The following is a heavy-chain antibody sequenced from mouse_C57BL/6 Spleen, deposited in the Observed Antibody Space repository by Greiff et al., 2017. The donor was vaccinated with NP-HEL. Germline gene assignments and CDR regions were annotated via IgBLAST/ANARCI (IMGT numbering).Heavy chain of an antibody. J-gene: IGHJ3*01. CDR3: ARWELLYYDYDGGFAY. V-gene: IGHV14-3*01. CDR2: IDPANGNT. D-gene: IGHD2-4*01. CDR1: GFNIKNTY. Sequence: EVKLMESVAELVRPGASVKLSCTASGFNIKNTYMHWVKQRPEQGLEWIGRIDPANGNTKYAPKFQGKATITADTSSNTAYLQLSSLTSEDTAIYYCARWELLYYDYDGGFAYWGQGTLVTVSA.